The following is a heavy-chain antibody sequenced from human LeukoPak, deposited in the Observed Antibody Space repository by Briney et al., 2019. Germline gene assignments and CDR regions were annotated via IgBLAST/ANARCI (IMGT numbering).Heavy chain of an antibody. CDR1: GGSISSYY. J-gene: IGHJ3*02. CDR3: ARGSPAYDAFDI. D-gene: IGHD2-21*01. CDR2: IYYSGST. V-gene: IGHV4-59*01. Sequence: SETLSLTCTVAGGSISSYYWSWIRQPPGEGLEWSGYIYYSGSTNYNRSLKSRVTISVDTSKNQFSLKLGSVTAADTAVYYCARGSPAYDAFDIWGEGTMVTVSS.